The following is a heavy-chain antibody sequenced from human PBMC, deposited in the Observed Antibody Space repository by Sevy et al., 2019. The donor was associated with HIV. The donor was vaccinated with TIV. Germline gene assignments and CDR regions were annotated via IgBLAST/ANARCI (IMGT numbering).Heavy chain of an antibody. CDR2: ISNSGTII. CDR3: ARVGVLRYFDGLERYFDL. CDR1: GFTFSDYY. J-gene: IGHJ2*01. D-gene: IGHD3-9*01. V-gene: IGHV3-11*01. Sequence: GGSLRLSCAASGFTFSDYYMSWIRQAPGKGLEWVSYISNSGTIIYYADSVRGRFTISRDNAANSLYLQMNSLRVEDTAVYYCARVGVLRYFDGLERYFDLWGRGTLVTVSS.